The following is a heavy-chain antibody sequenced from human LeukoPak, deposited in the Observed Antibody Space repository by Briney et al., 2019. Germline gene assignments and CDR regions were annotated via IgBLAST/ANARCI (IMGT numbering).Heavy chain of an antibody. J-gene: IGHJ4*02. V-gene: IGHV4-34*08. Sequence: GSLRLACAASGFTFSTHTMNWVRQPPGKGLEWIGEINHSGGTNYNPSLKSRVTISVDTSKNQFSLKLSSVTAADTAVYYCATRLRWGQGTLVTVSS. CDR2: INHSGGT. CDR3: ATRLR. CDR1: GFTFSTHT. D-gene: IGHD2-2*01.